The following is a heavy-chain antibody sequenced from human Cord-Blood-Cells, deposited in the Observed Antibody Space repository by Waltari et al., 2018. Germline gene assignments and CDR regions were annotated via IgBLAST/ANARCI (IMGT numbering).Heavy chain of an antibody. CDR3: ARVTRMHFDY. J-gene: IGHJ4*02. Sequence: EVQLVESGGGLVQPGGALRLSCAASDFTFSSYSMTWVRQAPGKGLEWVSYISSSSSTIYYADSVKGRFTISRDNAKNSLYLQMNSLRDEDTAVYYCARVTRMHFDYWGQGTLVTVSS. D-gene: IGHD3-16*01. V-gene: IGHV3-48*02. CDR1: DFTFSSYS. CDR2: ISSSSSTI.